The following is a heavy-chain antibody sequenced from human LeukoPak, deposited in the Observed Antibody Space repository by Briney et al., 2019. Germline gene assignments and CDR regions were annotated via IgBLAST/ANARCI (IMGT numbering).Heavy chain of an antibody. D-gene: IGHD3-16*01. V-gene: IGHV3-74*01. Sequence: GGSLRLSCEGSGYSFSSFWMHWVRQAPREGLVLVSRLNEDGGFTNYADFAMGRFTITRDNARNTQFLQMNSLSADDTAVYYSARDIGGRSAYWGQGALVTVSS. CDR2: LNEDGGFT. CDR1: GYSFSSFW. J-gene: IGHJ4*02. CDR3: ARDIGGRSAY.